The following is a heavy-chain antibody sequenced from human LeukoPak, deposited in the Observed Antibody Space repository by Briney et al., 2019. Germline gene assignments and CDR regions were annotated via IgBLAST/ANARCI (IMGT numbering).Heavy chain of an antibody. J-gene: IGHJ3*02. D-gene: IGHD4-17*01. CDR1: GFTFNNYW. CDR3: ARGDFSDYGDYVDAFDI. CDR2: IKQDGSAK. Sequence: PGGSLRLSCAASGFTFNNYWMSWVRQVPGKGLQWVANIKQDGSAKFYVDSVEGRFTISRDNTKNSLYLRMNSLRVEDTAVYYCARGDFSDYGDYVDAFDIWGQGTMVTVSS. V-gene: IGHV3-7*01.